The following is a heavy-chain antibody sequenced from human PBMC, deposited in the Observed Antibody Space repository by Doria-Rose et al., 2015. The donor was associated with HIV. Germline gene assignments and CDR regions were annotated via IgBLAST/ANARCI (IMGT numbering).Heavy chain of an antibody. D-gene: IGHD1-1*01. CDR2: INHSGRT. Sequence: QVQLQESGAGLVKPSETLSLTCAVFGGSFSGYYWSWIRQPPGRGLEWIGEINHSGRTNYKTSLKSRVTISVDTSKNLFSRKLSSVTAADTAVYYCARGLLRGGWNDVDYYYGMDVWGQGTTVTVSS. CDR3: ARGLLRGGWNDVDYYYGMDV. J-gene: IGHJ6*02. V-gene: IGHV4-34*01. CDR1: GGSFSGYY.